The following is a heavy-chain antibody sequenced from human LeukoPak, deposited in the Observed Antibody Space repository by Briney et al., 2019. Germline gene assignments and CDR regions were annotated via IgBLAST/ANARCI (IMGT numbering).Heavy chain of an antibody. CDR2: IKQDGNVK. V-gene: IGHV3-7*03. J-gene: IGHJ4*02. D-gene: IGHD2-21*01. CDR1: GFTFSSYW. CDR3: ARLGLPDY. Sequence: GGPLRLSCAASGFTFSSYWMSWVRQAPGRGLEWVANIKQDGNVKYYVDSVKGRFTISRDNAKNSLYLQMNSLRAEDTAVYYCARLGLPDYWGQGTLVTVSS.